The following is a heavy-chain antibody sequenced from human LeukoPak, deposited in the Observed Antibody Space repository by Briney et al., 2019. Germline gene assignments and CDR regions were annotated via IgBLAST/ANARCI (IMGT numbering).Heavy chain of an antibody. Sequence: PSQTLSLTCAVSGGSISSGGYSWSWIRQPPGKGLEWIGYIYHSGSTYYNPSLKSRVTISVDRSKNQFSLKLSSVTAADTAVYYCARDVLLWFGELSWFDPWGQGTLVTVSS. V-gene: IGHV4-30-2*01. CDR3: ARDVLLWFGELSWFDP. CDR1: GGSISSGGYS. J-gene: IGHJ5*02. CDR2: IYHSGST. D-gene: IGHD3-10*01.